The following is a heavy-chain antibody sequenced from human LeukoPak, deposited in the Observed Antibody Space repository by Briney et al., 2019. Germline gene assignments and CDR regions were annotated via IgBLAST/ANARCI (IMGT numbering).Heavy chain of an antibody. J-gene: IGHJ4*02. CDR3: TRDRSRAEDD. CDR2: ISASGEST. CDR1: GFTFSNYA. Sequence: GGSLRLSCAASGFTFSNYAMHWVRQAPGKGLEWVSGISASGESTFYADSVKGRFTISRDKSNNALYLQMNSLRGEDTAVYYCTRDRSRAEDDWGQGTLVTVSS. D-gene: IGHD1-14*01. V-gene: IGHV3-23*01.